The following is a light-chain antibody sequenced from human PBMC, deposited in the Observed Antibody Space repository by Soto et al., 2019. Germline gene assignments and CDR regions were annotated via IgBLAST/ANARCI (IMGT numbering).Light chain of an antibody. CDR2: GAS. CDR3: QQYGRSPWT. Sequence: EIVLTQSPGTLSLSPGERATLSCRASQSVSSSYLAWHQQKPGQAPRLLIYGASSRATGIPDRFSGSGSGTDFTLNISRLEPEDFAVYFCQQYGRSPWTFGQGTKVEIK. CDR1: QSVSSSY. J-gene: IGKJ1*01. V-gene: IGKV3-20*01.